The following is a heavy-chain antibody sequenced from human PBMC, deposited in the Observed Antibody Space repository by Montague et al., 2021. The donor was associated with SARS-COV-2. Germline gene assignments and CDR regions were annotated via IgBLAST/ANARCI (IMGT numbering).Heavy chain of an antibody. CDR1: GASVGSGTYY. Sequence: SETLSLTCTVSGASVGSGTYYWSWIRQPPGKGLEWIGYMYYTGHTNYNPSLVSRVTMPVDTSKNQFSLTLTSVTAADTAVYYCARSRANVSSRPGFDYWGQGALVTVSS. CDR3: ARSRANVSSRPGFDY. CDR2: MYYTGHT. J-gene: IGHJ4*02. V-gene: IGHV4-61*01. D-gene: IGHD6-6*01.